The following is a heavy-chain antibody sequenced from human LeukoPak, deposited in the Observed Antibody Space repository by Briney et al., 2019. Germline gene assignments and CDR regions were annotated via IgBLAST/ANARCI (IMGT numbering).Heavy chain of an antibody. Sequence: GGSLRLSCAASGFTFSSYSMNWVRQAPGKGLEWVSYISSSSSTIYYADSVKGRFTISRDNAKNSLYLQMNSLRAEDTAVYYCAREVVVITFRDFDYWGQGTLVTVSS. CDR3: AREVVVITFRDFDY. D-gene: IGHD3-22*01. V-gene: IGHV3-48*01. CDR1: GFTFSSYS. J-gene: IGHJ4*02. CDR2: ISSSSSTI.